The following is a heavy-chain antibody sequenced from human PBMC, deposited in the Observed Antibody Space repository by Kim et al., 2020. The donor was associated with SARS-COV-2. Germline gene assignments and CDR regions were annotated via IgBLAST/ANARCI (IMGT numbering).Heavy chain of an antibody. V-gene: IGHV3-30*07. D-gene: IGHD3-22*01. J-gene: IGHJ4*02. Sequence: ADSVKGRFTIYRDESKNTLYMDMNHLRGDDTAMYYCATSRNYFDSRTYDSWGQGTLVTVSS. CDR3: ATSRNYFDSRTYDS.